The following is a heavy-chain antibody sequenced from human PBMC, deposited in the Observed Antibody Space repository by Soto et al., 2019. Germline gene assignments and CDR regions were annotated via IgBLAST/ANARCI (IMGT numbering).Heavy chain of an antibody. CDR1: GYTFTGYH. CDR2: INPNSGGT. V-gene: IGHV1-2*02. CDR3: ATGINLRRLYYYYYGMDV. J-gene: IGHJ6*02. D-gene: IGHD6-25*01. Sequence: GASVKVSCKASGYTFTGYHMHWVRQAPGQGLEWMGWINPNSGGTNYAQKFQGRVTMTRDTSISTAYMELSRLRSDDTAVYYCATGINLRRLYYYYYGMDVWGQGTTVTVSS.